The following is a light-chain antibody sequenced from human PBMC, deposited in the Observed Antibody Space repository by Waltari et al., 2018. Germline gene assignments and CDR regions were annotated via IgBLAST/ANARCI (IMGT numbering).Light chain of an antibody. CDR3: QQYNNWPYT. J-gene: IGKJ2*01. CDR2: GAS. V-gene: IGKV3-15*01. CDR1: QSVSSN. Sequence: EIVMTQSPATLSVSPGERATLSCRASQSVSSNLAWDQRKPGQAPRLLIYGASPRATGIPARFSGSGSGTEFTLTISSMQSEDFAVYYCQQYNNWPYTFGQGTKLEIK.